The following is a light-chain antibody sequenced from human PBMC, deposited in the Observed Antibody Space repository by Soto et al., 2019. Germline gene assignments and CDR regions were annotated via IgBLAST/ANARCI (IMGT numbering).Light chain of an antibody. CDR1: GSNIGTNT. CDR2: RTD. Sequence: QSALTQPPSASGTPGQRVTISCSGSGSNIGTNTFNWYQQLPGTAPKLLIYRTDQRPAGIPDRFSGSKSGTSASLDISGLQSDDEADYYCTAWDGSLDGRVFGGGTKLTVL. V-gene: IGLV1-44*01. CDR3: TAWDGSLDGRV. J-gene: IGLJ3*02.